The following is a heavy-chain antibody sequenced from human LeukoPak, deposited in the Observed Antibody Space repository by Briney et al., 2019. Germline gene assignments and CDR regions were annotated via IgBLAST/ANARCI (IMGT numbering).Heavy chain of an antibody. J-gene: IGHJ4*02. CDR3: ASLEMATDY. D-gene: IGHD5-24*01. CDR2: IDPSDSYT. V-gene: IGHV5-10-1*01. Sequence: SLKIXCKGSAYSFTSYWISWVRQMPGKGLEWMGRIDPSDSYTNYSPSFQGRVTISADKSISTAYLQWASLKASDTAMYYCASLEMATDYWGQGTPVTVSS. CDR1: AYSFTSYW.